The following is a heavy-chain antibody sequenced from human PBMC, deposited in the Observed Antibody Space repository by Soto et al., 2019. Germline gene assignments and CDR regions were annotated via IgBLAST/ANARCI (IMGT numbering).Heavy chain of an antibody. CDR1: GFTFSSYA. V-gene: IGHV3-23*01. Sequence: PGGSLRLSCVASGFTFSSYAMSWVRQAPGKGLEWVSAISGSGGSTYYADSVKGRFTISRDNSKNTLYLQMNSLRAEDTAVYYCTRQTGTTSAYFDYWGQGTLVTVSS. CDR3: TRQTGTTSAYFDY. D-gene: IGHD1-7*01. J-gene: IGHJ4*02. CDR2: ISGSGGST.